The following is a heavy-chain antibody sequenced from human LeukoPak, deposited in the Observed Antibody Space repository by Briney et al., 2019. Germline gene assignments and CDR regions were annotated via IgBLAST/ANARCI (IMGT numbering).Heavy chain of an antibody. Sequence: PGGSLRLSCAASGFTVSSSYMSWVRQAPGKGLEWVSTLHRDGSVRYADSVNGRFTISRDDSKNTLSLQMSSLRDEDTAVYYCVRVHGGGYWGQGTLVTVSS. CDR1: GFTVSSSY. CDR3: VRVHGGGY. CDR2: LHRDGSV. V-gene: IGHV3-53*01. J-gene: IGHJ4*02. D-gene: IGHD3-16*01.